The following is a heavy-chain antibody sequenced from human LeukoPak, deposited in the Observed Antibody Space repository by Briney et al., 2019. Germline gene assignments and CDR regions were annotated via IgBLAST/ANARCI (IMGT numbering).Heavy chain of an antibody. J-gene: IGHJ4*02. CDR3: GRGMRDYYGLDY. CDR2: ISSSSSYI. D-gene: IGHD3-10*01. Sequence: GGSLRLSCAASGFTFSSYNMNWVRQAPGKGLEWVSSISSSSSYIYYAGSVKGRFTISRDNAKNSLYLQMNRLTVEDTAVYYCGRGMRDYYGLDYWGQGILVTVSS. V-gene: IGHV3-21*01. CDR1: GFTFSSYN.